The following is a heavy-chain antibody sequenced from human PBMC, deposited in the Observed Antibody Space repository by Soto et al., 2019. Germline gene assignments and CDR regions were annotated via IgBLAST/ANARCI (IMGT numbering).Heavy chain of an antibody. J-gene: IGHJ4*02. D-gene: IGHD7-27*01. CDR1: GFTLSGSV. Sequence: PGGSLRLSCAASGFTLSGSVVHWVRQAPGKGLEWVGRIRSKANNYATAYAASVKGRFTISRDDSKNTAYLQMNSLKTEDTAVYYCYSPVGLLTGAPDYWGQGTLVTVSS. V-gene: IGHV3-73*01. CDR3: YSPVGLLTGAPDY. CDR2: IRSKANNYAT.